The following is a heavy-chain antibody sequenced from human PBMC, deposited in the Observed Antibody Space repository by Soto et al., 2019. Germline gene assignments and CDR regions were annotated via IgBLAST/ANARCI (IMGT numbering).Heavy chain of an antibody. Sequence: SVKVSCKASGGTLSSYAISWVRQAIGQGLEWMGGIIPIFGTANYAQKFQVRVTITADESTSTAYMELSSLRSEDTAVYYCARESRYCSGGSCYFLPGIDYWGQGTLVTSP. CDR3: ARESRYCSGGSCYFLPGIDY. D-gene: IGHD2-15*01. CDR2: IIPIFGTA. V-gene: IGHV1-69*13. J-gene: IGHJ4*02. CDR1: GGTLSSYA.